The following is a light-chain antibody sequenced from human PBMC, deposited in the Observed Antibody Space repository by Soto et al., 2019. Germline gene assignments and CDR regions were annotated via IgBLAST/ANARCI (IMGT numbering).Light chain of an antibody. CDR1: SSNIGAGYD. Sequence: QSVLTQPPSVSGAPGQRVTIFCTGSSSNIGAGYDVHWYQQLPGTAPKLLIYGDNNRPSGVPDRFSGSKSGTSASLAITGLQAEDQADYYCQSYDSSLSAWVFGGGTKLTVL. V-gene: IGLV1-40*01. CDR3: QSYDSSLSAWV. CDR2: GDN. J-gene: IGLJ3*02.